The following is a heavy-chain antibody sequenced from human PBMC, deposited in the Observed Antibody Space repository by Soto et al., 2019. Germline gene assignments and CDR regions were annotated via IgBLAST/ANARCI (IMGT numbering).Heavy chain of an antibody. CDR3: ARDSRHRYGDYPLGEKAMDD. D-gene: IGHD4-17*01. CDR1: GVAISSGGYY. Sequence: QVQLQESGPGLVKPSQTLSLTCTVSGVAISSGGYYRSWIRQHPGKGLEWIGYIHYSGSTYYNPYLKSRVTISVDSSKNQCSLRLTTVTAADTAVYYCARDSRHRYGDYPLGEKAMDDWGKGTTVTFSS. J-gene: IGHJ6*03. CDR2: IHYSGST. V-gene: IGHV4-31*03.